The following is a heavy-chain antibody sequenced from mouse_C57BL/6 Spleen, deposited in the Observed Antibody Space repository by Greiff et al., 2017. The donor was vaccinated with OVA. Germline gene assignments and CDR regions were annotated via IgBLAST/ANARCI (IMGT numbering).Heavy chain of an antibody. J-gene: IGHJ3*01. CDR1: GYTFTDYY. V-gene: IGHV1-26*01. CDR3: ARYGCPSTGAY. D-gene: IGHD6-1*01. Sequence: VQLQQSGPELVKPGASVKISCKASGYTFTDYYMNWVKQSHGKSLEWIGDINPNNGGTSYNQKFKGKATLTVDKSSSTAYMELRSLTSEDSAVYYCARYGCPSTGAYWGQGTLVTVSA. CDR2: INPNNGGT.